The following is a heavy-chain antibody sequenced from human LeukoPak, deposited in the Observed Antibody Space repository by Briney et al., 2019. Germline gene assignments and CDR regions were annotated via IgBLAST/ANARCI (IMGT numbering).Heavy chain of an antibody. J-gene: IGHJ3*02. CDR3: ARVVGYYVAFDI. CDR2: IYHSGST. V-gene: IGHV4-4*02. D-gene: IGHD3-22*01. CDR1: GGSISSSNW. Sequence: PSGTLSLTCAVSGGSISSSNWWSWVRPPPGKGLEWIGEIYHSGSTNYNPSLKSRVTISVDKSKNQFSLKLSPVTAADTAVYYCARVVGYYVAFDIWGQGTMVTVSS.